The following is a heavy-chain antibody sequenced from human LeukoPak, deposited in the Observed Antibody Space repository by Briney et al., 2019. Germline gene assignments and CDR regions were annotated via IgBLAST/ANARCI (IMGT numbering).Heavy chain of an antibody. J-gene: IGHJ4*02. D-gene: IGHD6-13*01. CDR1: GGSISSYY. V-gene: IGHV4-59*08. CDR2: IYYSGST. CDR3: ARHGSVYSSSWPFDY. Sequence: SETLSLTCTVSGGSISSYYWSWIRQPPGKGLEWIGYIYYSGSTNYNPSLKSRVTISEDTSKNQFSLKLSSVTAADTAVYYCARHGSVYSSSWPFDYWGQGTLVTVSS.